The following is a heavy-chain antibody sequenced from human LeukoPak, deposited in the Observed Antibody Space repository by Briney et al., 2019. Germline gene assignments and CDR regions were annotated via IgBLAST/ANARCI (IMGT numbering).Heavy chain of an antibody. V-gene: IGHV4-34*01. J-gene: IGHJ3*02. CDR1: GGSFSDYY. CDR3: ARSLAFGSDTFDI. CDR2: IKHSGST. D-gene: IGHD3-10*01. Sequence: PSETLSLTCAVYGGSFSDYYWSWIRQPPGKGLEWIGEIKHSGSTNYNPSLKSRVTISVDTSKNQFSLKLSSVTAADTAVYYCARSLAFGSDTFDIWGQGTMVTVSS.